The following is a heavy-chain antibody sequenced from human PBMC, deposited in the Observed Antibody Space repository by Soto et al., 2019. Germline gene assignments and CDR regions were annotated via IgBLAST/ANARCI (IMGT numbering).Heavy chain of an antibody. D-gene: IGHD5-18*01. V-gene: IGHV4-59*01. Sequence: QVQLQESGPGLVKPSETLSLTCTVSGGSISSYYWSWIRQPPGKGLEWIGYIYYSGSTNYNPSLKSRVAISIDTPKNQFSLMLSSVTAVDTAVYDCARAYGYDFDYWGQGTLVTVSS. CDR1: GGSISSYY. CDR3: ARAYGYDFDY. J-gene: IGHJ4*02. CDR2: IYYSGST.